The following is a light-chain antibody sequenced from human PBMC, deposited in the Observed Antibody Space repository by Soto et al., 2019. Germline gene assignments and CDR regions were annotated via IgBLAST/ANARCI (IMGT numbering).Light chain of an antibody. CDR1: QSISSY. CDR2: AAS. J-gene: IGKJ3*01. V-gene: IGKV1-39*01. CDR3: QQSYSTPFT. Sequence: DIQMTQSPSSLSASVGDRVTITCRESQSISSYLNWYQQKPGKAPKLLIYAASSLQSGVPSRFSGSGSGTDFTLTISSLQPEDFATYYCQQSYSTPFTFGPGTKVDI.